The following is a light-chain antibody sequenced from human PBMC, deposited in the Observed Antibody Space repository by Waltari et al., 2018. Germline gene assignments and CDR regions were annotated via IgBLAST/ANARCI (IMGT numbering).Light chain of an antibody. CDR2: EVS. V-gene: IGLV2-14*01. Sequence: QSALTQPASVSGSPGQSITISCTGTSRAVGGYNYVSWYRQHPGKAPKLMIYEVSYRPSGVSNRFSGSKSGNTASLTISGLQAEDEADYYCSSYTSSSLCVFGTGTKVTVL. CDR3: SSYTSSSLCV. CDR1: SRAVGGYNY. J-gene: IGLJ1*01.